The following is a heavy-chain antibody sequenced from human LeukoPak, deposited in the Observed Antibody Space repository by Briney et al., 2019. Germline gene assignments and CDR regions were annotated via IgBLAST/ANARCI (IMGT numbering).Heavy chain of an antibody. CDR2: IRSKGYGGTT. V-gene: IGHV3-49*04. CDR3: TRAKRLGYYYMDV. CDR1: GLTFGDYA. Sequence: GGSLRLSCTASGLTFGDYAMSWVRQAPGKGLEWVEFIRSKGYGGTTEYAASVKGRFTISRDDSKSIAYLQMNGLISEDTAVYYCTRAKRLGYYYMDVWGKGTTVSVSS. J-gene: IGHJ6*03.